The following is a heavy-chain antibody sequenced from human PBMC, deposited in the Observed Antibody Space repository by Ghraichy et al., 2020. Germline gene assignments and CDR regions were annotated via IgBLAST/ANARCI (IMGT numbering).Heavy chain of an antibody. D-gene: IGHD2-15*01. J-gene: IGHJ6*02. CDR1: GFTVSSNY. Sequence: GGSLRLSCAASGFTVSSNYMSWVRQAPGKGLEWVSVIYSGGSTYYAESVMGRFTISSDNSTNTLYLQMNSLQAEDTAEYYCARDFADRDYYYYGMDVWGQGTTVTVSS. CDR2: IYSGGST. CDR3: ARDFADRDYYYYGMDV. V-gene: IGHV3-53*01.